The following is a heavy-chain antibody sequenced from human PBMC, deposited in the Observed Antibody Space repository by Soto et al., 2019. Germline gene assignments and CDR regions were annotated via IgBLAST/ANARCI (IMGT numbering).Heavy chain of an antibody. CDR1: GFTFSRYG. CDR3: ARSHPDCYGSRSYDDRPFV. J-gene: IGHJ4*02. Sequence: QVQLVESGGGVVQPGRSLRLSCAASGFTFSRYGMHWVRQAPGKGLEWVAVIWYDGSNKYYGDSVKGRFTISRDNSKNTLYLQTKSLKIEDTAVYYSARSHPDCYGSRSYDDRPFVWGQGTPVTVSS. CDR2: IWYDGSNK. D-gene: IGHD3-10*01. V-gene: IGHV3-33*01.